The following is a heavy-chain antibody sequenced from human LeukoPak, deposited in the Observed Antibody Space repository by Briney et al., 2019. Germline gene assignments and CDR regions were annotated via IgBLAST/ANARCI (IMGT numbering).Heavy chain of an antibody. J-gene: IGHJ5*02. Sequence: SVKVSXKASGGTFSSYTISWVRQAPGQGLEWMGRLIPILGIANYAQKFQGRVTITADKSTSTAYMELSSLRSEDTAVYYCAREGGSIYIAAAGYNWFDPWGQGTLVTVSS. CDR3: AREGGSIYIAAAGYNWFDP. CDR1: GGTFSSYT. CDR2: LIPILGIA. D-gene: IGHD6-13*01. V-gene: IGHV1-69*04.